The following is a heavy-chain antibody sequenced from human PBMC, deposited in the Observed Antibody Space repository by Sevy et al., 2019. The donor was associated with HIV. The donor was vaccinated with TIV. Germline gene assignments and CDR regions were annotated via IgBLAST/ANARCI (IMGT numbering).Heavy chain of an antibody. D-gene: IGHD3-10*01. CDR1: GGTFSSYA. Sequence: ASVKVSCKASGGTFSSYAISWVRQAPGQGLEWMGGIIPIFGTANYAQKFQGRVTITADESTSTAYMELSSLRSEDTAVYYGARGTEWFGESTLDAFDIWGQGTMVTVSS. V-gene: IGHV1-69*13. J-gene: IGHJ3*02. CDR3: ARGTEWFGESTLDAFDI. CDR2: IIPIFGTA.